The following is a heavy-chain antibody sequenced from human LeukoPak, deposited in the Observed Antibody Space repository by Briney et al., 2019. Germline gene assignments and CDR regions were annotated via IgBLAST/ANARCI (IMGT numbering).Heavy chain of an antibody. Sequence: PGGSLRLSCAASGFTFSSYWMSWVRQAPGKGLEWVANIKGDGSDNHYVDSVRGRFTISRDNAKNTLYLQMNSLRAEDTAVYYCARGHGDFPVNYYFDLWGRGALVTVSS. CDR2: IKGDGSDN. CDR1: GFTFSSYW. CDR3: ARGHGDFPVNYYFDL. J-gene: IGHJ2*01. V-gene: IGHV3-7*02. D-gene: IGHD4-17*01.